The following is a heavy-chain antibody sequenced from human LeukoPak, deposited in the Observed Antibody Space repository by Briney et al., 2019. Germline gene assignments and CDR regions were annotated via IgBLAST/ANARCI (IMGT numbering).Heavy chain of an antibody. Sequence: ASVKVSCKTSGYTFTNFYMHWVRQAPGQGLEWMGGIIPIFGTANYAQKFQGRVTITADESTSTAHMELSSLRSEDTAVYYCAGRIAVAGTSGTLDDYWGQGTLVTVSS. J-gene: IGHJ4*02. D-gene: IGHD6-19*01. CDR3: AGRIAVAGTSGTLDDY. V-gene: IGHV1-69*13. CDR2: IIPIFGTA. CDR1: GYTFTNFY.